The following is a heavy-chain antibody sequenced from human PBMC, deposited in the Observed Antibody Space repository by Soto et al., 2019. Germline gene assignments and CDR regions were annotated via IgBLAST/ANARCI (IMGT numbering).Heavy chain of an antibody. CDR2: IYSGGST. D-gene: IGHD3-10*01. Sequence: GGSLRLSCAASGFTVSSNYMSWVRQAPGKGLEWVSVIYSGGSTYYADSVKGRFTISRDNSKNTLYLQMNSLRAEDTAVYYCASPPQGDPYYYYGMDFWGQGTTVTVSS. CDR3: ASPPQGDPYYYYGMDF. CDR1: GFTVSSNY. J-gene: IGHJ6*02. V-gene: IGHV3-66*01.